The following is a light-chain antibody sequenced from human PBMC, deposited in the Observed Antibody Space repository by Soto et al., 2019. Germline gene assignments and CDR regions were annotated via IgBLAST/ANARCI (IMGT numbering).Light chain of an antibody. CDR3: QQYDNLPLT. CDR2: DAS. Sequence: DIQMTQSPSSLSASVGDRVTITCQASQDIRNYLNWYQQKPGKPPKLLIYDASNLQTGVPSRFSGRGSGTEFTFTINSLQPEDIATYYCQQYDNLPLTFGGGTKVEIK. J-gene: IGKJ4*01. V-gene: IGKV1-33*01. CDR1: QDIRNY.